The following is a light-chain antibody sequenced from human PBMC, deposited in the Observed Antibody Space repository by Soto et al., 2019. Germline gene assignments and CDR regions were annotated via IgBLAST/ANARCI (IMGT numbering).Light chain of an antibody. V-gene: IGKV4-1*01. Sequence: DILMTQSPDSLAVSLGERATINCKSSQSVLYSSNNKNYLAWYQQKPGQPPKLLIYWASTRESGVPYRLSGSGSGTDFTLTISSLQAEDVAVYYCQQYYSTPLTFGGGTKVEIK. CDR1: QSVLYSSNNKNY. J-gene: IGKJ4*01. CDR2: WAS. CDR3: QQYYSTPLT.